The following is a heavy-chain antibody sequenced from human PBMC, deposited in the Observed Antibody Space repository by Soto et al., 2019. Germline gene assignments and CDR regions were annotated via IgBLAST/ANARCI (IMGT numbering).Heavy chain of an antibody. D-gene: IGHD2-2*02. CDR1: GFTFSSYS. CDR2: ISSSSSTI. V-gene: IGHV3-48*02. J-gene: IGHJ6*02. Sequence: PGGSLRLSCAASGFTFSSYSMNWVRQAPGKGLEWVSYISSSSSTIYYADSVKGRFTISRDNAKNSLYLQMNSLRDEDTAVYYCARESGYCSSTSCYMWGYYYYGMDVWGQGTTVTVSS. CDR3: ARESGYCSSTSCYMWGYYYYGMDV.